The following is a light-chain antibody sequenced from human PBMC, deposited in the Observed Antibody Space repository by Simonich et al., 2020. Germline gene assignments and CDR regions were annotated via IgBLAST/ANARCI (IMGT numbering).Light chain of an antibody. CDR1: QSVSSY. CDR3: QQRSNWPPWT. CDR2: DAS. Sequence: EIVLTQSPATLSLSPGERATLSCRASQSVSSYLAWNQQKPGQAPRLLIYDASNRATGIPARFSGSGYGTDFTLTISSLEPEDFAVYYCQQRSNWPPWTFGQGTKVEIK. J-gene: IGKJ1*01. V-gene: IGKV3-11*01.